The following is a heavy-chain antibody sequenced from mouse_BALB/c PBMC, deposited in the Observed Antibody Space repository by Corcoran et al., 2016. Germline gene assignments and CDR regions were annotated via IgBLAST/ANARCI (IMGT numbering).Heavy chain of an antibody. CDR2: ISCYNGAT. CDR1: SYSFTGYY. D-gene: IGHD2-3*01. Sequence: LVKTGASVKISCKASSYSFTGYYMHWVKQSHGKSLEWIGYISCYNGATSYNQKFKGKATFTVDTSSSTAYMQFNSLTSEDSAVYYCARRGKDGYYAMAYWGQGTSVTVSS. CDR3: ARRGKDGYYAMAY. J-gene: IGHJ4*01. V-gene: IGHV1S34*01.